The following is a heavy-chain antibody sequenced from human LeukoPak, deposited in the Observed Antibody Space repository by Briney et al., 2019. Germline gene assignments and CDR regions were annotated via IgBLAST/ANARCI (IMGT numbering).Heavy chain of an antibody. CDR2: INPSGGST. V-gene: IGHV1-46*01. D-gene: IGHD3-22*01. CDR3: ARDYYYDSSGPPAWGFDY. Sequence: ASVKVSCKASGYTFTSYYMHWVRQAPGQGLEWMGIINPSGGSTSYAQKFQCRVTMTRDMSTSTVYMELSSLRCEDTAVYYCARDYYYDSSGPPAWGFDYWGQGTLVTVSS. J-gene: IGHJ4*02. CDR1: GYTFTSYY.